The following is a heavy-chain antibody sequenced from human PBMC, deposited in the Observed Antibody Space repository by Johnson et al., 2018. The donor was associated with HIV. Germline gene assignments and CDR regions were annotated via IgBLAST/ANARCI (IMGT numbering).Heavy chain of an antibody. D-gene: IGHD3-16*01. Sequence: VQLVESGGGMVRPGGSLRLSCAASGFIFNDYVMNWVRQAPGKGLEWVSGVNWNGGSTGYADSVKGRFTISRDNAKNSLYLQMNSMRAEDTAVYYCARGGWGDAFDIWGQGTMVTVSS. V-gene: IGHV3-20*04. CDR3: ARGGWGDAFDI. CDR2: VNWNGGST. J-gene: IGHJ3*02. CDR1: GFIFNDYV.